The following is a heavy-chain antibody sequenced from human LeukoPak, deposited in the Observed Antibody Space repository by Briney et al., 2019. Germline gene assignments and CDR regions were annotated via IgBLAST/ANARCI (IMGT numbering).Heavy chain of an antibody. J-gene: IGHJ4*02. V-gene: IGHV5-51*01. D-gene: IGHD1-26*01. CDR1: GYSFTSYW. CDR3: ARLGWALLGATPEYYFDY. CDR2: IYPSDSDT. Sequence: GESLKISCKGSGYSFTSYWIGWVRQMPGKGLEWMGIIYPSDSDTRYSPSFQGQVTISADKSISTAYLQWSSLKASDTAMYYCARLGWALLGATPEYYFDYWGQGTLVTVSS.